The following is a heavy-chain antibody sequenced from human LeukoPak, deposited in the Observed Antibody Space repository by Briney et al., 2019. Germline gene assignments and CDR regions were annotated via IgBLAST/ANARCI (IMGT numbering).Heavy chain of an antibody. Sequence: GGSLRLSCAASGFTFSGSAMHWVRQASGKGLEWVGRIRSKANSYATAYAASVKGRFTISRDDSKNTAYLQMNSLKTEDTAVYYCTRHEGSGFWVPSYYYYYMDVWGKGTTVTVSS. CDR3: TRHEGSGFWVPSYYYYYMDV. CDR1: GFTFSGSA. V-gene: IGHV3-73*01. CDR2: IRSKANSYAT. D-gene: IGHD3-10*01. J-gene: IGHJ6*03.